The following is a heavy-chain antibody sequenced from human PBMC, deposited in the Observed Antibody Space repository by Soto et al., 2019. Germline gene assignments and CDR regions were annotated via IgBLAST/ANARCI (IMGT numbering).Heavy chain of an antibody. D-gene: IGHD6-19*01. J-gene: IGHJ4*02. V-gene: IGHV1-18*01. CDR3: ARGVAVAGTGRITHLRQYYYFDY. CDR1: GYTFTSYG. Sequence: ASVKVSCKASGYTFTSYGISWVRQAPGQGLEWMGWISAYNGNTNYAQKLQGRVTMTTDTSTSTAYMELRSLRSDDTAVYYCARGVAVAGTGRITHLRQYYYFDYWGQGTLVTVSS. CDR2: ISAYNGNT.